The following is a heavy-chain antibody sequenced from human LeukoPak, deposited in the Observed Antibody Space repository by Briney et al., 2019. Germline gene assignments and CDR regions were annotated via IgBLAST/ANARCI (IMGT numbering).Heavy chain of an antibody. CDR3: ARRSYRGVIGLYYYYYMDV. CDR1: GFSFSTYW. D-gene: IGHD3-16*02. J-gene: IGHJ6*03. CDR2: IKEDGSEK. Sequence: GGSLRLSCVGSGFSFSTYWMSWVRQAPGKGLEWVANIKEDGSEKYYVDSVKGRFTMSRDNAKNSVYLQMNRLRVEDTAVYYCARRSYRGVIGLYYYYYMDVWGKGTPVTVSS. V-gene: IGHV3-7*01.